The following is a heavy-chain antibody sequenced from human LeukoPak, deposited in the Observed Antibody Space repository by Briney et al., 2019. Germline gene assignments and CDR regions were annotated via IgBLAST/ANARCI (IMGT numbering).Heavy chain of an antibody. D-gene: IGHD6-19*01. J-gene: IGHJ4*02. CDR3: ARGSTQYSSGGYGLDY. V-gene: IGHV3-74*01. CDR2: VNSDGSST. Sequence: PGGSLSLSCAASGFPLSSYWMHCVRQAPERAVVWVSRVNSDGSSTTYADSVKGRFTVSRDNAKNTLYLQMNSLRAEDTAVYYCARGSTQYSSGGYGLDYWGQGTLVTVSS. CDR1: GFPLSSYW.